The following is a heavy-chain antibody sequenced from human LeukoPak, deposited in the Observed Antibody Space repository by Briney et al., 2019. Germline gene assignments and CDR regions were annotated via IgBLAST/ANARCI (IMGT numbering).Heavy chain of an antibody. V-gene: IGHV3-7*01. CDR2: IKQDGSEK. Sequence: GGSLRLSCAASGFTFSSYWMSWVSQAPGMGLEWVANIKQDGSEKYYVDSVKGRFTISRDNAKNSLYLQMNSLRAEDTAVYYCARPPYGSGSGFDYWGQGTLVTVSS. CDR3: ARPPYGSGSGFDY. J-gene: IGHJ4*02. D-gene: IGHD3-10*01. CDR1: GFTFSSYW.